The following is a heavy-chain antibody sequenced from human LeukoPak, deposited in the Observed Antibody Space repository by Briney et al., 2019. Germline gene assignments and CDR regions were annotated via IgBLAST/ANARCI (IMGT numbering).Heavy chain of an antibody. CDR1: GFTFSSHW. D-gene: IGHD3-10*01. J-gene: IGHJ4*02. Sequence: GGSLRLSCAASGFTFSSHWMHWVRQAPGKGLVWVSRIASDGITTSYGDSVQGRFTISRDNAKNTLYLQMNSLRAEDTAVYYCAKWVWFGELLLYGDYWGQGTLVTVSS. V-gene: IGHV3-74*01. CDR3: AKWVWFGELLLYGDY. CDR2: IASDGITT.